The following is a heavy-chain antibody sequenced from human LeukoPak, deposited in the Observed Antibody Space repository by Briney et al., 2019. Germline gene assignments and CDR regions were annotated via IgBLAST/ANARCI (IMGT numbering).Heavy chain of an antibody. J-gene: IGHJ5*02. Sequence: GASVKVSCKASGGTFSSYAISWVRQAPGQGLEWMGGIVPILGTANYAQKFQGRVTITADKSTSTAYMELSSLRSEDTAVYYCAREAGCSSTSCYAGARWFDPWGQGTLVTVSS. V-gene: IGHV1-69*10. CDR2: IVPILGTA. CDR3: AREAGCSSTSCYAGARWFDP. CDR1: GGTFSSYA. D-gene: IGHD2-2*01.